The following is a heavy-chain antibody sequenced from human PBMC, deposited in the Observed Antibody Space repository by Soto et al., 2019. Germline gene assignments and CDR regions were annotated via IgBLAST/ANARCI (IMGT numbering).Heavy chain of an antibody. CDR1: GYTFTDYY. CDR2: ITPSGGST. V-gene: IGHV1-46*03. CDR3: ARSKYMDV. J-gene: IGHJ6*03. Sequence: ASVKVSCKASGYTFTDYYIHWVRQAPGQGLEWMGIITPSGGSTTYAQKFQGRVTMTRDTSTTTVYMELSSLRSEDTAMYYCARSKYMDVWGKGTTVTVPS.